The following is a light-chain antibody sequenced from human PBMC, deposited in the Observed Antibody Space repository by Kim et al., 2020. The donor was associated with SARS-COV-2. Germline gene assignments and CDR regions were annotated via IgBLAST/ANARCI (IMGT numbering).Light chain of an antibody. V-gene: IGLV2-14*02. CDR3: SSYTTTTLL. J-gene: IGLJ3*02. CDR2: EGT. CDR1: SSDVASYNL. Sequence: QSALTQPASVSGSPGQSITISCTATSSDVASYNLVSWYQQHPGKVPKLIIYEGTKRPSGISTRFSGSKSDNTASLTISGLQAGDEAEYYCSSYTTTTLLFGGGTQLTVL.